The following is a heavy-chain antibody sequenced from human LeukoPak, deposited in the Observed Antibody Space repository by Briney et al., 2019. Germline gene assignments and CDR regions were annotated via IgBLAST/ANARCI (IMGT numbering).Heavy chain of an antibody. Sequence: ASVTVSCKASGYTFTSYGISWVRQAPGQGLEWMGWISAYNGNTNYAQMLQGRVTMTTDTSTSTAYLELRSLRSDDTAVYYCAASEYSSSSDYYYMDVWGKGTTVTVSS. J-gene: IGHJ6*03. CDR3: AASEYSSSSDYYYMDV. D-gene: IGHD6-6*01. V-gene: IGHV1-18*01. CDR2: ISAYNGNT. CDR1: GYTFTSYG.